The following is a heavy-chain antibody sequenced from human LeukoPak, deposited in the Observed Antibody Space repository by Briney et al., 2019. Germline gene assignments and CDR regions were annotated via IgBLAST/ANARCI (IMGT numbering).Heavy chain of an antibody. CDR3: ARDLLELRAFDI. V-gene: IGHV1-69*01. Sequence: GSSVKVSCKASGGTFSSYAISWVRQAPGQGLEWMGGIIPIFGTANSAQKFQGRVTITADESTSTAYMELSSLRSEDTAVYYCARDLLELRAFDIWGPGTMVTVSS. J-gene: IGHJ3*02. D-gene: IGHD1-7*01. CDR1: GGTFSSYA. CDR2: IIPIFGTA.